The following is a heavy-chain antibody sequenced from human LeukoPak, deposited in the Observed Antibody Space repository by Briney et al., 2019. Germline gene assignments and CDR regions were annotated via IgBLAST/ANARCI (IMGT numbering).Heavy chain of an antibody. CDR2: IYPGDSDT. J-gene: IGHJ3*02. Sequence: GESLKISCKGSGYSFTSYWIGWVRQMPGKGLEWMGIIYPGDSDTRYSPSFQGQVTISADKSISTAYLQWSSLKASDTAVYYCARRRDGQEPLNDAFDIWGQGTMVTVSS. CDR1: GYSFTSYW. V-gene: IGHV5-51*01. CDR3: ARRRDGQEPLNDAFDI. D-gene: IGHD5-24*01.